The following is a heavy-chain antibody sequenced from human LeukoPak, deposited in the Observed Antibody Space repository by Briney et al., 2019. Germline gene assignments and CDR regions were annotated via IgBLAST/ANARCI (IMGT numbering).Heavy chain of an antibody. CDR2: IIPIFGTA. D-gene: IGHD3-3*01. CDR1: GGTFSSYA. J-gene: IGHJ3*02. CDR3: ASSRRVEWDFDI. Sequence: SVKVSCKASGGTFSSYAISWVRQAPGQGLEWMGGIIPIFGTANYAQKFQGRVTMTRDMSTSTVYMELSSLRSEDTAVYYCASSRRVEWDFDIWGQGTMVTVSS. V-gene: IGHV1-69*05.